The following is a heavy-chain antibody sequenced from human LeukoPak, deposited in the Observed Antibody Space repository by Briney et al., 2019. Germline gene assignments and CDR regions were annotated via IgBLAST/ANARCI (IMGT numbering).Heavy chain of an antibody. V-gene: IGHV4-59*01. CDR3: ASWSRRSGIDY. CDR2: VYDSGST. J-gene: IGHJ4*02. CDR1: GGSISSYY. Sequence: SETLSLTCTVSGGSISSYYWNWMRQSPGKGLEWIGYVYDSGSTNYNPSLKSRVTISVDTSKNQFSLKLSSVTAADTAVYYCASWSRRSGIDYWGQGTLVTVSS. D-gene: IGHD2-15*01.